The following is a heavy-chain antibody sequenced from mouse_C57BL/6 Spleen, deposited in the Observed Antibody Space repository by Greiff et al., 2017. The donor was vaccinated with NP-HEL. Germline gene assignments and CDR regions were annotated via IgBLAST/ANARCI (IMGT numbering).Heavy chain of an antibody. CDR3: ARNYGSSYERYFDV. D-gene: IGHD1-1*01. V-gene: IGHV1-81*01. CDR1: GYTFTSYG. CDR2: IYPRSGTT. J-gene: IGHJ1*03. Sequence: VKLMESGAELARPGASVKLSCKASGYTFTSYGISWVKQRTGQGLEWIGEIYPRSGTTYYNEKFKGKATLTADKSSGTAYMELRSLTSEDSAVYFCARNYGSSYERYFDVWGTGTTVTVSS.